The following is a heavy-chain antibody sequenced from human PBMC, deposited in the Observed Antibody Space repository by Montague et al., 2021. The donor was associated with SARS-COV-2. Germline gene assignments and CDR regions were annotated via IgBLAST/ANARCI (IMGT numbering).Heavy chain of an antibody. J-gene: IGHJ6*02. Sequence: SETLSLTCTVSGGSISTYYWTWIRQPPGKGLEWIASISYGGSTNYNLSLRSRVTILVDTSQNQFSLSLRSVTAADTAVYYCARLWGRAARGIYFYYGMDVWGQGTTVTVSS. CDR1: GGSISTYY. V-gene: IGHV4-59*08. D-gene: IGHD6-6*01. CDR2: ISYGGST. CDR3: ARLWGRAARGIYFYYGMDV.